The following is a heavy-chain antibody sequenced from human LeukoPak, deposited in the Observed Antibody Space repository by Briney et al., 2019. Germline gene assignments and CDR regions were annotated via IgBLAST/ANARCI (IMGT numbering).Heavy chain of an antibody. CDR1: GYTFTSYD. V-gene: IGHV1-8*03. CDR3: ARGPRFGGVIVTDY. J-gene: IGHJ4*02. D-gene: IGHD3-16*02. Sequence: ASVKVSCKASGYTFTSYDINWVRQATGQGLEWMGWMNPNSGNTGYAQKFQGRVTITRNTSISTAYMELSSLRSEDTAVYYCARGPRFGGVIVTDYWGQGTLVTVSS. CDR2: MNPNSGNT.